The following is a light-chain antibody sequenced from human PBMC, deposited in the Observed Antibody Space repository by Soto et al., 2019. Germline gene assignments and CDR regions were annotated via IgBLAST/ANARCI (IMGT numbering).Light chain of an antibody. Sequence: EIVMTQSPVTLSVSPGERATLSCRASQSVSSSYLAWYQQKPGQAPRLLIYGASSRATGIPDRFSGSGSGTDFTLTISRLEPEDFAVYYCQQYGSSPRVYTFGQGTKLEIK. CDR3: QQYGSSPRVYT. V-gene: IGKV3-20*01. CDR2: GAS. J-gene: IGKJ2*01. CDR1: QSVSSSY.